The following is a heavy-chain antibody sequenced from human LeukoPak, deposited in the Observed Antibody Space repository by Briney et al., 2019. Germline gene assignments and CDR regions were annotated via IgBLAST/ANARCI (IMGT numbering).Heavy chain of an antibody. CDR1: GFTFSDCY. CDR2: ISSSGSTI. V-gene: IGHV3-11*01. J-gene: IGHJ6*02. Sequence: PGGSLRLSCAASGFTFSDCYMSWIRQAPGKGLEWVSYISSSGSTIYYADSVKGRFTISRGNAKNSLYLQMNSLRAEDTAVYYCARSRGVATIPYGMDVWGQGTTVTVSS. D-gene: IGHD5-12*01. CDR3: ARSRGVATIPYGMDV.